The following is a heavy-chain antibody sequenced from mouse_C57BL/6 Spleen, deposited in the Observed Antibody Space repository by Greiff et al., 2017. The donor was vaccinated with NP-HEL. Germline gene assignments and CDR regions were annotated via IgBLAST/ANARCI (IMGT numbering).Heavy chain of an antibody. D-gene: IGHD1-1*01. Sequence: VQLKQSGPELVKPGASVKISCKASGYSFTDYNMNWVKQSNGKSLEWIGVINPNYGTTSYNQKFKGKATLTVDQSSSTAYMQLHSLTSEDSAVYDCARPYYYGSSYFDGWGKGTTLTVSS. J-gene: IGHJ2*01. CDR2: INPNYGTT. V-gene: IGHV1-39*01. CDR3: ARPYYYGSSYFDG. CDR1: GYSFTDYN.